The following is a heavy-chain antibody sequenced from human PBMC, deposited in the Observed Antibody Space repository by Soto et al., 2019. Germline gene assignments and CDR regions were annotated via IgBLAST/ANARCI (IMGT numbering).Heavy chain of an antibody. CDR2: IWYDGSNK. J-gene: IGHJ4*02. D-gene: IGHD6-6*01. CDR3: ARRDGSSGSYYFDY. V-gene: IGHV3-33*01. Sequence: PGGSLRLSCAASGFTFSSYGMHWVRQAPGKGLEWVAVIWYDGSNKYYADSVKGRFTISRDNSKNTLYLQMNSLRAEDTAVYYCARRDGSSGSYYFDYWGQGTLVTVAS. CDR1: GFTFSSYG.